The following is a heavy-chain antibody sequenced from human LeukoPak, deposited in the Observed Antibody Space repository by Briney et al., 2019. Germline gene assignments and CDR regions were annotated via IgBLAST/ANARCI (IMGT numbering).Heavy chain of an antibody. Sequence: GGSLRLSCAASGFTFSGYAMSWVRQAPGKGLEWVSAISGSGGSTYYADSVKGRFTISRDNSKNTLYLQMNSLRAEDTAVYYCAKDPLLWFGESYFDYWGQGTLVTVSS. CDR3: AKDPLLWFGESYFDY. D-gene: IGHD3-10*01. J-gene: IGHJ4*02. CDR1: GFTFSGYA. V-gene: IGHV3-23*01. CDR2: ISGSGGST.